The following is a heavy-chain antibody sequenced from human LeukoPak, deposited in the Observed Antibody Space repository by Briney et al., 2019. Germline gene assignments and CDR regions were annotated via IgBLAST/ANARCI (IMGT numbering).Heavy chain of an antibody. D-gene: IGHD3-10*01. Sequence: GGSLRLSCGASGFTFGTYWMHWVRQAPGKGLVWVSRINSDGSSTNYADSVKGRFTISRDNAKNTLHLQMNSLRAEDTAVYYCARGARGSGTASDYWGQGTLVTVSS. CDR3: ARGARGSGTASDY. J-gene: IGHJ4*02. V-gene: IGHV3-74*01. CDR2: INSDGSST. CDR1: GFTFGTYW.